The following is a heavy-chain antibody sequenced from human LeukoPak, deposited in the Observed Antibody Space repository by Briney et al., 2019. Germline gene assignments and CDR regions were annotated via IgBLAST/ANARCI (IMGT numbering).Heavy chain of an antibody. CDR3: AGGFDWLSVI. CDR2: IYFNGNT. V-gene: IGHV4-59*01. J-gene: IGHJ3*02. CDR1: GGSISNYY. Sequence: PSETLSLTCTVSGGSISNYYWTWLRQSPGKGLEWIGNIYFNGNTNYNPSLKSRVAISIDTSKKQFSLNMSSVTAADTAVFYCAGGFDWLSVIWGQGTMVTGSS. D-gene: IGHD3-9*01.